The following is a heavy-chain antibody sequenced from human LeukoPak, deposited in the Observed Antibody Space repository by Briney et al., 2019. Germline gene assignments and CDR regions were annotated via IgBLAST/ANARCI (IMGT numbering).Heavy chain of an antibody. CDR1: KFTFNSYA. V-gene: IGHV3-30*04. CDR3: ARDWRLQLPFDY. J-gene: IGHJ4*02. Sequence: GGSLRLSCAASKFTFNSYAMHWVRQAPGKGLEWVAVISYDGSNKYYADSVKGRFTISRGNSKNTLYLQMNSLRAEDTAVYYCARDWRLQLPFDYWGQGTLVTVSS. CDR2: ISYDGSNK. D-gene: IGHD5-24*01.